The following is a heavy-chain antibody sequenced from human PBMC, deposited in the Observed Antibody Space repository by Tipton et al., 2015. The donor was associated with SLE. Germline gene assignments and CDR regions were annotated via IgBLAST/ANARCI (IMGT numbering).Heavy chain of an antibody. CDR2: INPNSGGT. Sequence: QSGAEVKKPGASVKVSCKASGYTFTGYYMHWVRQAPGQGLEWMGRINPNSGGTNYAQKFQGRVTMTRDTSISTAYMELSRLRSDDTAVYYCARDYRVRAVGHPPTNYWGQGTLVTVSS. D-gene: IGHD6-19*01. V-gene: IGHV1-2*06. J-gene: IGHJ4*02. CDR3: ARDYRVRAVGHPPTNY. CDR1: GYTFTGYY.